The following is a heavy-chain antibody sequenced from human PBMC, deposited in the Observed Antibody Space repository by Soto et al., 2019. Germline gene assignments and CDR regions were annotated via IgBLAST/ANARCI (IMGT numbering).Heavy chain of an antibody. CDR3: ARDEAYKWNDGGWFDP. Sequence: QVQLVQSGAEVKKPGASVKVSCKASGYTFTSYGISWVRQASGQGLEWMGWISAYNGNTKYAQKLQGRVPMTTDTSTSTAYMELRSQSSDDTAVYYCARDEAYKWNDGGWFDPWGQGTLVTVSA. CDR1: GYTFTSYG. CDR2: ISAYNGNT. V-gene: IGHV1-18*01. D-gene: IGHD1-1*01. J-gene: IGHJ5*02.